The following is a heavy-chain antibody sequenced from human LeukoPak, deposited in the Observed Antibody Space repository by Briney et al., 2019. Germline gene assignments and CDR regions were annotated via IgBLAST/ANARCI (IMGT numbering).Heavy chain of an antibody. D-gene: IGHD2-2*02. CDR2: ISSSSSTI. Sequence: TGGSLRLSCAASGFTFSSYSMNWVRQAPGKGLEWVSYISSSSSTIYYADSVKGRFTISRDNARNTLYLLMNSLRTEDTAVYYCARSGIQSGYCNTINCYTGYWGQGTLVTVSS. J-gene: IGHJ4*02. CDR3: ARSGIQSGYCNTINCYTGY. V-gene: IGHV3-48*01. CDR1: GFTFSSYS.